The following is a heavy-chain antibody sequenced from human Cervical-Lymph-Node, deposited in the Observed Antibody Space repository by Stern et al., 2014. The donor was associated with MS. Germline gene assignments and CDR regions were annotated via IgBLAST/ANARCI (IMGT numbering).Heavy chain of an antibody. V-gene: IGHV4-4*07. D-gene: IGHD1-1*01. CDR2: IYSSGTT. J-gene: IGHJ6*02. CDR1: RDSFSVSY. Sequence: QLQLQESGPGLVKPSETLSLTCTVSRDSFSVSYWSWIRQPAGKGLEWIGFIYSSGTTNFNPSLKSRVTMSLDTSKNQFSLNLTSVTAADTAVYFCARHFRIYNAMDVWGQGTTVTVSS. CDR3: ARHFRIYNAMDV.